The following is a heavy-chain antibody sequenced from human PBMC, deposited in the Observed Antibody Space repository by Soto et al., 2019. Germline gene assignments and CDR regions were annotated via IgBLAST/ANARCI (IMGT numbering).Heavy chain of an antibody. V-gene: IGHV3-30*18. CDR2: ISYDGSNK. J-gene: IGHJ6*02. CDR3: AKDGLSGSLFYYYYGMDV. CDR1: GFTFSSYG. Sequence: VGSMRLSCAASGFTFSSYGMHWVRQAPGKGLEWVAVISYDGSNKYYADSVKGRFTISRDNSKNTLYLQMNSLRAEDTAVYYCAKDGLSGSLFYYYYGMDVWGQGTTVTVSS. D-gene: IGHD1-1*01.